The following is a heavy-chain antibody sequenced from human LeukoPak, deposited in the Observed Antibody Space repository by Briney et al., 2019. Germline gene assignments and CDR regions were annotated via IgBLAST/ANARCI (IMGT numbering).Heavy chain of an antibody. J-gene: IGHJ4*02. CDR2: IVFGGGNT. CDR3: AVDVIYESD. V-gene: IGHV1-58*01. CDR1: GFTFSNSA. Sequence: SVKVSCKASGFTFSNSAVQWVRQARGQRREWIGWIVFGGGNTNYAKKFQERVTITRDMSTSTAYMELSSLRSEDTAVYYCAVDVIYESDWGQGTLVTVSS. D-gene: IGHD2/OR15-2a*01.